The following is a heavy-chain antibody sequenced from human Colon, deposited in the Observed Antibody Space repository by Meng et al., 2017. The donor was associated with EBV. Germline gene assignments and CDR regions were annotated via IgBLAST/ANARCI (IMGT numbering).Heavy chain of an antibody. CDR1: GYTFTNYA. Sequence: QVRLGQLGAEVKKPGSSVRVSCKASGYTFTNYAMHWVRQAPGQRLEWIGWINAGNGNTKYSQKFQGRVTITRDTSASTAYMELSSLRSEDTAVYYCARDQGAWFGEAPRFDYWGQGTLVTVPS. CDR2: INAGNGNT. D-gene: IGHD3-10*01. J-gene: IGHJ4*01. V-gene: IGHV1-3*01. CDR3: ARDQGAWFGEAPRFDY.